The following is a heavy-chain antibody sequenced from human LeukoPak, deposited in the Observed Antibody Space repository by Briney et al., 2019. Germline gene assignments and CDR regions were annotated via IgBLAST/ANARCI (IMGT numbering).Heavy chain of an antibody. D-gene: IGHD5-24*01. CDR1: GGSFSGYY. CDR2: INHSGST. CDR3: ARAMATLYYFDY. Sequence: PSETLSLTCAVYGGSFSGYYWSWIRQPPGKGLEWIGEINHSGSTNYNPSLKSRVTISVDTSENQFSLKLSSVTAADTAVYYCARAMATLYYFDYWGQGTLVTVSS. J-gene: IGHJ4*02. V-gene: IGHV4-34*01.